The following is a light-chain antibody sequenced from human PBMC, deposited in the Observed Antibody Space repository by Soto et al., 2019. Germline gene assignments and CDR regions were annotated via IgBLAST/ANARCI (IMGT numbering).Light chain of an antibody. V-gene: IGKV3D-20*01. Sequence: VVLTQSPATLSLSPGERAALSCAASESVSSNQLAWYQQKPGLAPRLLIYDASSRASGIPERFSGSGSGTGFSLTISSLEPEDSAVYYCQQYGSSPITFGQGTRLEIK. CDR1: ESVSSNQ. J-gene: IGKJ5*01. CDR2: DAS. CDR3: QQYGSSPIT.